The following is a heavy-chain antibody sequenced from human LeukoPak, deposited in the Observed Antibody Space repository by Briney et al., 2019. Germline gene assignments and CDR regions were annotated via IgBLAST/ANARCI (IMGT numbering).Heavy chain of an antibody. V-gene: IGHV4-34*01. J-gene: IGHJ6*02. CDR3: ARRIAAAGTPGHSGKDV. CDR2: INHSGST. CDR1: GGSFSGYY. D-gene: IGHD6-13*01. Sequence: KPSETLSLTCAVYGGSFSGYYWSWIRQPPGKGLEWIGEINHSGSTNYNPSLKSRVTISVDTSKNQFSLKLSSVTAADTAVYYCARRIAAAGTPGHSGKDVWGQGTTVTVSS.